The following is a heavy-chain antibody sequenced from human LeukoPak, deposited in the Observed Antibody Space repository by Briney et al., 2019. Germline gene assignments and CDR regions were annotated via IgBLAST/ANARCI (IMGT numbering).Heavy chain of an antibody. J-gene: IGHJ4*02. CDR1: GFTFSSYA. CDR3: ARSSSGWYSYFDY. D-gene: IGHD6-19*01. Sequence: PGGSLRLSCAASGFTFSSYAMHWVRQAPGKGLEWVAVISYDGSNKYYADSVKGRFTISRDNSKNTLYPQMNSLRAEDTAVYYCARSSSGWYSYFDYWGQGTLVTVSS. CDR2: ISYDGSNK. V-gene: IGHV3-30-3*01.